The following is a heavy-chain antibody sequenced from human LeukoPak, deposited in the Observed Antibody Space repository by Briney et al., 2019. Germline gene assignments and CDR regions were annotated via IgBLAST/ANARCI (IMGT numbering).Heavy chain of an antibody. V-gene: IGHV1-2*02. CDR3: ARDRVAASSRYYYYYYGMDV. Sequence: GASVKVSCKASGYTFTGYYMHWVRQAPGQGLEWMGWINPNSGGTNYAQKFQGRVTMTRDTSISTAYMELSRLRSDDTAVYYCARDRVAASSRYYYYYYGMDVWGQGTTVTVSS. CDR2: INPNSGGT. CDR1: GYTFTGYY. D-gene: IGHD6-25*01. J-gene: IGHJ6*02.